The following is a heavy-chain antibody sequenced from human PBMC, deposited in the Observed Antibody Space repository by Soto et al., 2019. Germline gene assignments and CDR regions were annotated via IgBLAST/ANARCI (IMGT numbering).Heavy chain of an antibody. V-gene: IGHV4-30-4*01. CDR2: IHHSGST. D-gene: IGHD1-26*01. J-gene: IGHJ5*02. CDR3: ASAPAYSGNYCLFDP. Sequence: PSETLSLTCAVSGGSISSGNNYWSWIRQPPGKGLEWIGFIHHSGSTYYNPSLRGRVDILVDTSKNYFSLRLTSLTAADTAVYYCASAPAYSGNYCLFDPWGQGTLVTVSS. CDR1: GGSISSGNNY.